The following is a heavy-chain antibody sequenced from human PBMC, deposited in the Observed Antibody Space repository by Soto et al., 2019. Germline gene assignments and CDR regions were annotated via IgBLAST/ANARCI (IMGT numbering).Heavy chain of an antibody. V-gene: IGHV1-2*02. CDR1: GYTFSGYY. D-gene: IGHD1-1*01. J-gene: IGHJ6*02. CDR2: INRNSGGT. CDR3: ARPTPVRYPKYYYGMDV. Sequence: ASVKVSCKASGYTFSGYYMHWVRQAPGQGLEWMGWINRNSGGTTSAQRFQGRVTMTRDTSISTAYMELSRLRSDDTAVYYCARPTPVRYPKYYYGMDVWGQGTTVTVSS.